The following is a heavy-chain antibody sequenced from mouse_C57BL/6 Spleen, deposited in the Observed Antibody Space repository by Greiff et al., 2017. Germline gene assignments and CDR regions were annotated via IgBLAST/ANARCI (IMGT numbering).Heavy chain of an antibody. Sequence: DVKLVESGGGLVKPGGSLKLSCAASGFTFSSSTMSWVRQTPEKRLEWVATLSGGGGNTYYPDSVKGRFTISRDHAKNTLCLQMGSLSSDDTALYYCASLYDYSIAYWGQGTLVTVSA. D-gene: IGHD2-4*01. V-gene: IGHV5-9*01. CDR2: LSGGGGNT. CDR3: ASLYDYSIAY. J-gene: IGHJ3*01. CDR1: GFTFSSST.